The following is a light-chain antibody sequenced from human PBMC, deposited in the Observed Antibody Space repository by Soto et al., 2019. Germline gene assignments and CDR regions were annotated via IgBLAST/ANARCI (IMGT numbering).Light chain of an antibody. V-gene: IGLV1-44*01. Sequence: QSVLTQPPSASGTPGQRVTISCSGSSSNIGSNTVNWYQQLPGTAPKLLIYSNNQRPSGVPDRFSGSKSGTSASLAISGLQSEDGVDYYGAAWDDSLNGHWVFGGGTKLTVL. CDR2: SNN. CDR1: SSNIGSNT. J-gene: IGLJ3*02. CDR3: AAWDDSLNGHWV.